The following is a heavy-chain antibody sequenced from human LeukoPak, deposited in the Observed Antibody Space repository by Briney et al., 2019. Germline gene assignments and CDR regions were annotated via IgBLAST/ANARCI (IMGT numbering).Heavy chain of an antibody. CDR2: TSGSGGST. CDR1: GFTFSSYA. CDR3: ARAEGYGGELDS. J-gene: IGHJ4*02. Sequence: GGSLRLSCAASGFTFSSYAMSWVRQAPGKGLEWVSATSGSGGSTYYADSVKGRFTISRDNSKNTLYLQMNSLRAEDTAVYYCARAEGYGGELDSWGQGTLVTVSS. V-gene: IGHV3-23*01. D-gene: IGHD4-23*01.